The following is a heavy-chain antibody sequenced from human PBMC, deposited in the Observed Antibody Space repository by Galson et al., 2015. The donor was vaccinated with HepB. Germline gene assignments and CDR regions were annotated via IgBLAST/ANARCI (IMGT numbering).Heavy chain of an antibody. J-gene: IGHJ4*02. D-gene: IGHD1-1*01. Sequence: SLRLSCAASGFTFSSYAMSWVRQAPGKGLEWVSAISGSGGSTYYADSVKGRFTISRDNSKNTLYLQMNSLRAKDTAVYYCAKDWSGSRGTFDYWGQGTLVTVSS. V-gene: IGHV3-23*01. CDR1: GFTFSSYA. CDR2: ISGSGGST. CDR3: AKDWSGSRGTFDY.